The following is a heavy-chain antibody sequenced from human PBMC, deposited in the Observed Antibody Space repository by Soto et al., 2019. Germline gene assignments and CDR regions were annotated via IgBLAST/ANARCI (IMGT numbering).Heavy chain of an antibody. D-gene: IGHD1-1*01. CDR2: ITSSSSYI. CDR3: ARDSAYNSAAN. V-gene: IGHV3-21*01. J-gene: IGHJ4*02. Sequence: PGGSLRLSCAASGFTFTTYSMKWVRQAPGKGLEWVSSITSSSSYIYYADSVKGRFTISRDNAKNSLYLQMDSLRAEDTAVYYCARDSAYNSAANWGQGTLVTVSS. CDR1: GFTFTTYS.